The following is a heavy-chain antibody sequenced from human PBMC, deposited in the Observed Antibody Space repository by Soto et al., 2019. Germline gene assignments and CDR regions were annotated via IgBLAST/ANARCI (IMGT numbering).Heavy chain of an antibody. Sequence: SAKLCRKASGYTFTSYGIRWARHDTGQGLEWMGWISAYNGNTNYAQRLQGRVTMTTDTSTSTAYMELRSLRSDDTAVYYCARDYHDTRGRAFDIWGQGTRVTVSS. J-gene: IGHJ3*02. D-gene: IGHD3-22*01. CDR3: ARDYHDTRGRAFDI. V-gene: IGHV1-18*01. CDR2: ISAYNGNT. CDR1: GYTFTSYG.